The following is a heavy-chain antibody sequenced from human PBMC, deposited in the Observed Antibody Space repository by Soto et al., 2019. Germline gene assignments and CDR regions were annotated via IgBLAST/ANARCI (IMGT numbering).Heavy chain of an antibody. D-gene: IGHD3-3*01. J-gene: IGHJ5*02. CDR1: GGSISSYY. Sequence: SETLSLTCTVSGGSISSYYWSWIRQPPGKGLEWIGYIYYSGSTNYNPSLKSRVTISVDTSKNQFSLKLSSVTAADTAVYYCARQGTRTYDFWSGYNNWFDPWGQGTLVTVSS. V-gene: IGHV4-59*01. CDR3: ARQGTRTYDFWSGYNNWFDP. CDR2: IYYSGST.